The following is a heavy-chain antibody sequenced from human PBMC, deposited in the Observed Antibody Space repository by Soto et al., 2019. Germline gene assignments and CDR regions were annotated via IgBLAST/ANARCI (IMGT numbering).Heavy chain of an antibody. J-gene: IGHJ6*02. CDR2: IIPIFGTA. CDR1: GGTFSSDA. D-gene: IGHD3-3*01. V-gene: IGHV1-69*06. CDR3: ARDLRVRFLEWHPTRYYYYGMDV. Sequence: VKVSCKAAGGTFSSDAISWVRQAPGQGLEWMGGIIPIFGTANYAQKFQGRVTITADKSTSTAYMELSSLRSEDTAVYYCARDLRVRFLEWHPTRYYYYGMDVWGQGTTVTVSS.